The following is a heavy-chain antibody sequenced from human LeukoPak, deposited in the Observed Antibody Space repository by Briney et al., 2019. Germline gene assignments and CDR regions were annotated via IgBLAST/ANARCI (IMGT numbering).Heavy chain of an antibody. CDR2: IYHSGST. Sequence: SETLSLTCAVSGYSISSGYYWGWIRQPPGKGLEWIGSIYHSGSTYYNPSLKSRVTISVDTSKNQFSLKLSSVTAADTAVYYCARDQLLSYYFDYWGQGTLVTASS. CDR1: GYSISSGYY. CDR3: ARDQLLSYYFDY. D-gene: IGHD2-2*01. J-gene: IGHJ4*02. V-gene: IGHV4-38-2*02.